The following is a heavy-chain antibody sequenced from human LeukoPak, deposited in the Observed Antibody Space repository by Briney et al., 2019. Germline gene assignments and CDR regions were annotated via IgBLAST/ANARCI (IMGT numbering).Heavy chain of an antibody. CDR3: ARDKYYGSGSQREDV. V-gene: IGHV3-11*01. D-gene: IGHD3-10*01. Sequence: PGGSLRLSCAASGFTFSDYYMSWIRQAPGKELEWVSYISSSGSTIYYADPVKGRFTISRDNAKNSLYLQMNSLRAEDTAVYYCARDKYYGSGSQREDVWGQGTTVTVSS. CDR2: ISSSGSTI. J-gene: IGHJ6*02. CDR1: GFTFSDYY.